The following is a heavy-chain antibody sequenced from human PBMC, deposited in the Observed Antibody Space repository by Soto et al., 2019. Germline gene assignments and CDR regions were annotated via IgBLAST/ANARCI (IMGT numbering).Heavy chain of an antibody. V-gene: IGHV3-13*01. CDR3: ARAIYYDSSGYYSCAFDI. Sequence: GGSLRLSCAASGFTFSSYDMHWVRQATGKGLEWVSAIGTAGDTYYPGSVKGRFTISRENAKNSLYLQMNSLRAEDTAVYYCARAIYYDSSGYYSCAFDIWGQGTMVTVSS. J-gene: IGHJ3*02. D-gene: IGHD3-22*01. CDR2: IGTAGDT. CDR1: GFTFSSYD.